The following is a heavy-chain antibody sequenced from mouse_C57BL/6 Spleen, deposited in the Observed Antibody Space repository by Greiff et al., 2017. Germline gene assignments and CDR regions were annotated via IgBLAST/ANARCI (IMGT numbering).Heavy chain of an antibody. Sequence: EVNVVESGGGLVKPGGSLKLSCAASGFTFSSYAMSWVRQTPEKRLEWVATISDGGSYTYYPDNVKGRFTISRDNAKNNLYLQMSHLKSEDTAMYYCAREPFDYWGQGTTLTVSS. CDR1: GFTFSSYA. CDR2: ISDGGSYT. J-gene: IGHJ2*01. CDR3: AREPFDY. V-gene: IGHV5-4*01.